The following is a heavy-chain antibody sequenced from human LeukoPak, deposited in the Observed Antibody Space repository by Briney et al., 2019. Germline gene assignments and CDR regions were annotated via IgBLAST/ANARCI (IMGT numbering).Heavy chain of an antibody. CDR2: INPNSGGT. CDR3: ARDRLASSGWYRGGVLNWFDP. CDR1: GYTFTGYY. D-gene: IGHD6-19*01. V-gene: IGHV1-2*02. Sequence: GASVKVSCKASGYTFTGYYMHWVRQAPGQGLEWMGWINPNSGGTNYAQKFQGRVTMTRDTSISTAYMELSRLRSDDTAVYYCARDRLASSGWYRGGVLNWFDPWGQGTWSPSPQ. J-gene: IGHJ5*02.